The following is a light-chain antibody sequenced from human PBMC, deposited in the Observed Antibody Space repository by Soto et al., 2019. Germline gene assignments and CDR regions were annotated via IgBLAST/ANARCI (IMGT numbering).Light chain of an antibody. V-gene: IGKV1-5*03. Sequence: DIQMTQSPSTLSASVGDRVTITCRASQSISSWLAWYQQKPGKAHKLLIYKASSLESGVPSRFSGSGSGAAFTLTIRSLQPDDFASYYCQQYNSYWTFGQGTKVEIK. J-gene: IGKJ1*01. CDR1: QSISSW. CDR3: QQYNSYWT. CDR2: KAS.